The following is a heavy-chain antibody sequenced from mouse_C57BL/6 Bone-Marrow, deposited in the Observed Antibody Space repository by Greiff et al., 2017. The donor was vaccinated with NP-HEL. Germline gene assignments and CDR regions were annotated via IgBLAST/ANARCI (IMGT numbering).Heavy chain of an antibody. CDR2: ISSGGSYT. CDR3: ARGGAMDY. J-gene: IGHJ4*01. Sequence: EVQGVESGGDLVKPGGSLKLSCAASGFTFSSYGMSWVRQTPDKRLEWVATISSGGSYTYYPDSVKGRFTISRDNAKNTLYLQMSSRKSEDTAMYYCARGGAMDYWGQGTSVTVSS. CDR1: GFTFSSYG. V-gene: IGHV5-6*01.